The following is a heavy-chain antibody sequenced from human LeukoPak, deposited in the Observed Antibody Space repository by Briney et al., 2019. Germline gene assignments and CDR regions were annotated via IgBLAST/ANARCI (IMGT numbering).Heavy chain of an antibody. V-gene: IGHV1-2*02. J-gene: IGHJ4*02. Sequence: ASVKVSCKASGFTFTGYYMHWVRQAPGQGLEWMGWINPDRGGSNYAQKFLGRITMTRDTSITTAYMELSRLTSDDTAVYYCTRSWNDALGYWGQGTLVTVSS. CDR1: GFTFTGYY. CDR3: TRSWNDALGY. D-gene: IGHD1-1*01. CDR2: INPDRGGS.